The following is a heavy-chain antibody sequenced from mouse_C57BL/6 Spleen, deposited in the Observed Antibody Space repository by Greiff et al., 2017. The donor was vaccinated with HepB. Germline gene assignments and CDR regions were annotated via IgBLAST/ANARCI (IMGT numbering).Heavy chain of an antibody. Sequence: EVQRVESGGGLVKPGGSLKLSCAASGFTFSDYGMHWVRQAPEKGLEWVAYISSGSSTIYYADTVKGRFTISRDNAKNTLFLQMTSLRSEDTAMYYCARTPFYYSSAWFAYWGQGTLVTVSA. CDR2: ISSGSSTI. CDR3: ARTPFYYSSAWFAY. J-gene: IGHJ3*01. D-gene: IGHD2-12*01. V-gene: IGHV5-17*01. CDR1: GFTFSDYG.